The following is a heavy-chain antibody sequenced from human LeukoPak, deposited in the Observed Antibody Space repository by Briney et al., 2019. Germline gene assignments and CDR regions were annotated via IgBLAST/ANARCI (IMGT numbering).Heavy chain of an antibody. CDR3: ARDNSVEDTAWWFDP. Sequence: ASVKVSCKASGYTFNSYYMHWVRQAPGQGLEWMGIINPSGGSTSYAQKFQGRVTMTRDMSTSTDYMELSSLRSEDTAVYYCARDNSVEDTAWWFDPWGQVTLVTASS. D-gene: IGHD1-26*01. V-gene: IGHV1-46*02. CDR1: GYTFNSYY. J-gene: IGHJ5*02. CDR2: INPSGGST.